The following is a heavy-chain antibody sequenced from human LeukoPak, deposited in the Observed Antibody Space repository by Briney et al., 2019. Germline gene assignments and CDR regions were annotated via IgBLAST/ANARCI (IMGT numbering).Heavy chain of an antibody. V-gene: IGHV4-59*01. Sequence: PSGTLSLTCTVSGGSIRTNYWSWIRQPPGKGLEWIGYIYYSGSTNYNPSLKSRDTISADTSKNQFSLKLTSVTAVDTAVYYCARDVGGNYQYFDYWGQGTLVTVSS. J-gene: IGHJ4*02. CDR2: IYYSGST. D-gene: IGHD4-11*01. CDR3: ARDVGGNYQYFDY. CDR1: GGSIRTNY.